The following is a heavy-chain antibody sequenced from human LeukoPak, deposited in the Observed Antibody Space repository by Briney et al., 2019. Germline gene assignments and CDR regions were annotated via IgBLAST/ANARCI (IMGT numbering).Heavy chain of an antibody. Sequence: GGSLRLSGAGSEFTFSDYCMSWIRQARGKGLEWISYISGSGSTIYYADSVKGRFTISRDNAKNSLYLQMNSLRAEDTAVYYCARRWLQFGLDAFDIWGQGTMVTVSS. CDR2: ISGSGSTI. CDR1: EFTFSDYC. CDR3: ARRWLQFGLDAFDI. V-gene: IGHV3-11*01. J-gene: IGHJ3*02. D-gene: IGHD5-24*01.